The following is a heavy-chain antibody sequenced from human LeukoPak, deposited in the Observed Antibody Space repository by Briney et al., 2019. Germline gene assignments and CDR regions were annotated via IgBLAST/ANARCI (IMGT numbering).Heavy chain of an antibody. CDR1: GFSFSTYW. J-gene: IGHJ4*02. CDR3: ARLSAMVRGPEDIFYFEY. Sequence: GGSLRLSCETSGFSFSTYWMSWVRQAPGKGLEWVANIRPDGSEKYYVDSVKGRFTISRDIAKQSVFLQMTSLRVEDTAVYYCARLSAMVRGPEDIFYFEYWGLGTLVTVPS. V-gene: IGHV3-7*01. CDR2: IRPDGSEK. D-gene: IGHD3-10*01.